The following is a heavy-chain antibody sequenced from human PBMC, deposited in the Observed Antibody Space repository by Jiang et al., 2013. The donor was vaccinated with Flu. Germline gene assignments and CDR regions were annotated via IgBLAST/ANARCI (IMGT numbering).Heavy chain of an antibody. J-gene: IGHJ3*02. V-gene: IGHV4-39*01. D-gene: IGHD5-12*01. CDR1: GGSISSTSYY. Sequence: GLVKPSETLSLTCTVSGGSISSTSYYWGWIRQPPGKGLEWIGSVYYTGRTFHNPSLKSRVTISVDTSKNQFSLKLSSVTAADTAVYYCARHTVDIVATLDAFDIWGQGTMVTVSS. CDR3: ARHTVDIVATLDAFDI. CDR2: VYYTGRT.